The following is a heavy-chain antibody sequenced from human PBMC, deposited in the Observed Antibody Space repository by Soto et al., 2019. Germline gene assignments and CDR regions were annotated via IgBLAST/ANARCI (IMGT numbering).Heavy chain of an antibody. CDR3: ARHKEYDFWSGYPLDY. J-gene: IGHJ4*02. V-gene: IGHV4-39*01. Sequence: QLQLQESGPGLVKPSETLSLTCTVSGGSISSSSYYWGWIRQPPGKGLEWIGSIYYSGSTYYNPSLKSRVTISVDTSKNQFSLKLSSVTAADTAVYYCARHKEYDFWSGYPLDYWGQGTLVTVSS. CDR2: IYYSGST. CDR1: GGSISSSSYY. D-gene: IGHD3-3*01.